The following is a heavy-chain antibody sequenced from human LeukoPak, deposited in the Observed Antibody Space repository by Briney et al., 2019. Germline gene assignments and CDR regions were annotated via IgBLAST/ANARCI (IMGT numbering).Heavy chain of an antibody. Sequence: PGGSLRLSCVASGFTFSSYSMNWVRQAPGKGLGWVSSISSSSSYIYYADSVKGRFTISRDNARNTLYLQMNSLRAEDTAVYYCAKGPPKGYCSSTSCPVYYWGQGTLVTVSS. CDR1: GFTFSSYS. CDR3: AKGPPKGYCSSTSCPVYY. D-gene: IGHD2-2*01. V-gene: IGHV3-21*01. J-gene: IGHJ4*02. CDR2: ISSSSSYI.